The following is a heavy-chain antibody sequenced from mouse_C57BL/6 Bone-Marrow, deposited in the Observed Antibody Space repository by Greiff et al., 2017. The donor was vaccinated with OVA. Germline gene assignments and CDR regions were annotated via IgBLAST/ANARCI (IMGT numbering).Heavy chain of an antibody. CDR2: ISSGGSYT. CDR1: GFTFSSYG. CDR3: ARLPYYYGSSFWYFDV. V-gene: IGHV5-6*01. D-gene: IGHD1-1*01. Sequence: EVKVVESGGDLVKPGGSLKLSCAASGFTFSSYGMSWVRQTPDKRLEWVATISSGGSYTYYPDSVKGRFTISRDNAKNTLYLQMSSLKSEDTAMYYCARLPYYYGSSFWYFDVWGTGTTVTVSS. J-gene: IGHJ1*03.